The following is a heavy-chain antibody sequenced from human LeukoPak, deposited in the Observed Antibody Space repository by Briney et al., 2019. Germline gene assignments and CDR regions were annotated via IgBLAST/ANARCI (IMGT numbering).Heavy chain of an antibody. D-gene: IGHD6-13*01. CDR1: GFTFSNYA. Sequence: GTSLRLSCEASGFTFSNYAMHWLRQAPGKGLEWVALISFDATTEHYLDSVKGRFTISRDNSRNTLYLQMNSLRREDSAVYYCARVAAVGTAAFDIWGQGTMVTVSS. J-gene: IGHJ3*02. V-gene: IGHV3-30*03. CDR2: ISFDATTE. CDR3: ARVAAVGTAAFDI.